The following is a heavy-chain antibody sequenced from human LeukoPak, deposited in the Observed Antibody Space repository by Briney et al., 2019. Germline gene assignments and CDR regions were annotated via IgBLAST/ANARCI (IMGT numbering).Heavy chain of an antibody. D-gene: IGHD3-3*01. V-gene: IGHV4-59*01. CDR2: IYYSGST. J-gene: IGHJ4*02. Sequence: SETLSLTCTVSGGSISSYYWSWIRQPPGKGLEWIGYIYYSGSTNYNPSLKNRVTISVDTSKKQFSLKLSSVTAADTAVYYCARIDFGVVTLDYWGQGTLVTVSS. CDR1: GGSISSYY. CDR3: ARIDFGVVTLDY.